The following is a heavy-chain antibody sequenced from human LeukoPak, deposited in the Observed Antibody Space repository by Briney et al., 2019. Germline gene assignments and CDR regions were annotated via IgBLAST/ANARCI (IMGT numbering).Heavy chain of an antibody. CDR1: GFTFRNYG. CDR2: ISYDGSNK. D-gene: IGHD3-10*01. CDR3: AKDRHYYGSGSFYTYFDY. J-gene: IGHJ4*02. V-gene: IGHV3-30*18. Sequence: GGSLRLSCAASGFTFRNYGMHWVRQAPGKGLDWVAVISYDGSNKYYADSVKGRFTISRDNSQNTLYLQMNSLRAEDTAVYYCAKDRHYYGSGSFYTYFDYWGQGTLVTVSS.